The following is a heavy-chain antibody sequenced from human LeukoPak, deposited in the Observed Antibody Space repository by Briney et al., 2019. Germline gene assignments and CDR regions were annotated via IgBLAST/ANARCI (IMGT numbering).Heavy chain of an antibody. D-gene: IGHD2-2*01. CDR2: IKQDGSQK. Sequence: GGSLRLSCAVFGFTFSSYWMSWVRQAPGKGLEWVANIKQDGSQKYYVDSVKGRFTISRDNAKNSLYLQMNSLRAEDTAVYYCARDCSSTSCYWTFDYWGQGTLVTVSS. CDR1: GFTFSSYW. V-gene: IGHV3-7*01. J-gene: IGHJ4*02. CDR3: ARDCSSTSCYWTFDY.